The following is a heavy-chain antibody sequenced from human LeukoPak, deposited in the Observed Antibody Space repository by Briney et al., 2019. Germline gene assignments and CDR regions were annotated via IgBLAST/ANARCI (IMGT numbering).Heavy chain of an antibody. CDR1: GFTFGIYA. Sequence: GGSLRLSCAASGFTFGIYAMNWVRQAPGKGLEWVSYIGPSGSNIYYADSVKGRFTISRDNSKNTLYLQMNSLRAEDTAVYYCAKVKWIAVAGTIDYWGQGTLVTVSS. J-gene: IGHJ4*02. CDR2: IGPSGSNI. V-gene: IGHV3-23*01. CDR3: AKVKWIAVAGTIDY. D-gene: IGHD6-19*01.